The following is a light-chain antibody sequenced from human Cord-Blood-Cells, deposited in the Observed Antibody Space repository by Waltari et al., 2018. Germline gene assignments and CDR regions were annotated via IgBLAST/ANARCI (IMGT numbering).Light chain of an antibody. Sequence: QSALTQPASVSGSPGQSITISCTGPSSDVGGYNYVPWYQQHPGKAPKLMIYYVSNRPSGVSNRSPGSKYGNTASLTISGLHAEGEADYYCSSYTSSSPWVFGGGTKLTVL. CDR2: YVS. J-gene: IGLJ3*02. V-gene: IGLV2-14*01. CDR1: SSDVGGYNY. CDR3: SSYTSSSPWV.